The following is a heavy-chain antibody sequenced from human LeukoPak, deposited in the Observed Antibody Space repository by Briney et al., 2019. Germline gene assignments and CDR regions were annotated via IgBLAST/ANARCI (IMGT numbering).Heavy chain of an antibody. CDR1: RGSATKYY. CDR3: ARDLFPINWFES. Sequence: PSETLSLTRTVSRGSATKYYWHWIRQAPGRGLEWIGFIFHTGITNYNPSLKSRVTISVDTSKNQFSLKLTSVTAADTDVYFCARDLFPINWFESWGQGTLVTVSS. D-gene: IGHD2-2*02. V-gene: IGHV4-59*02. J-gene: IGHJ5*01. CDR2: IFHTGIT.